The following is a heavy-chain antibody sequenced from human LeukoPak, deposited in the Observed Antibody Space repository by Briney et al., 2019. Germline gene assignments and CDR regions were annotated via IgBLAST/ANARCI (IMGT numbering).Heavy chain of an antibody. Sequence: SETLSLTCAVYGGSFSGYYWSWIRQPPGKGLEWIGEINHSGSTNYNPSLKSRVTISVDTSKNQFSLKLSSVTAADTAVYYCARVVPWQLVPTLYYYYYYMDVWGKGTTVTISS. CDR2: INHSGST. V-gene: IGHV4-34*01. CDR3: ARVVPWQLVPTLYYYYYYMDV. CDR1: GGSFSGYY. D-gene: IGHD6-6*01. J-gene: IGHJ6*03.